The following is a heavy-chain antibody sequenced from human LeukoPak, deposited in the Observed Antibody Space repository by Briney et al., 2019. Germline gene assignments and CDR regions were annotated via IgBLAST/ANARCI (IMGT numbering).Heavy chain of an antibody. V-gene: IGHV3-23*01. CDR3: VKGGLGCSSTSCFDY. Sequence: GGSLRLSCAASGFTFSSYAMSWVRQAPGKGLEWVSAISGSGGSTYYADSVKGRFTISRDNSKNTLYLQMNSLRAEDTAVYYCVKGGLGCSSTSCFDYWGQGTLVTVSS. J-gene: IGHJ4*02. CDR2: ISGSGGST. D-gene: IGHD2-2*01. CDR1: GFTFSSYA.